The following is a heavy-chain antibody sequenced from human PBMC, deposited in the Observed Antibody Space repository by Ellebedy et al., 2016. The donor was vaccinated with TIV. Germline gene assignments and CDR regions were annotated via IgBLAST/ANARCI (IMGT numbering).Heavy chain of an antibody. CDR2: INHSGST. D-gene: IGHD6-13*01. V-gene: IGHV4-34*01. CDR1: GGSFSGYY. J-gene: IGHJ4*02. CDR3: ARSPDSSSLFY. Sequence: SETLSLXXAVYGGSFSGYYWSWIRQPPGKGLEWIGEINHSGSTNYNPSLKSRVTISVDTSKNQFSLKLSSVTAADTAVYYCARSPDSSSLFYWGQGTLVTVSS.